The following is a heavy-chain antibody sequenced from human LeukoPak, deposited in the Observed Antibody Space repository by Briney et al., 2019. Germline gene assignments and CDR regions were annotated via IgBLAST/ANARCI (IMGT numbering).Heavy chain of an antibody. Sequence: GGSLRLSCAASGFTFSSYWMSWVRQAPGKGLEWVANIKQDGSEKYYVDSVKGRFTISRDDAKNSLYLQMNSLRAEDTAVYYCASHYGDDSAFDCWGQGTLVTASS. CDR3: ASHYGDDSAFDC. CDR2: IKQDGSEK. V-gene: IGHV3-7*02. CDR1: GFTFSSYW. J-gene: IGHJ4*02. D-gene: IGHD4-17*01.